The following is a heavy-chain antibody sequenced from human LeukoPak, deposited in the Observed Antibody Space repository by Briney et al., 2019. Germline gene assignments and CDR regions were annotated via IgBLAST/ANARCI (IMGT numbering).Heavy chain of an antibody. CDR3: ASPIIPESSGLDI. CDR1: GYSFTSYW. CDR2: IYPGGSDT. V-gene: IGHV5-51*01. D-gene: IGHD3-22*01. J-gene: IGHJ3*02. Sequence: GESLKISCKGSGYSFTSYWIGWVRQMPGKGLEWMGIIYPGGSDTRYSPSFQGQVTISADKSISTAYLQWSSLKASDTAMHYCASPIIPESSGLDIWGQGTMVTVSS.